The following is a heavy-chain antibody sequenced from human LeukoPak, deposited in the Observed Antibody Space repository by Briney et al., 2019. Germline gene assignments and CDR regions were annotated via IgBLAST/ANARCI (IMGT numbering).Heavy chain of an antibody. J-gene: IGHJ4*02. CDR1: GYTFTSYG. CDR3: ARTLYYYDSSGYYDY. CDR2: ISAYNGNT. Sequence: ASVKVSCKASGYTFTSYGISWVRQAPGQGLERMGWISAYNGNTNYAQKLQGRVTMTTDTSTSTAYMELRSLRSDDTAVYYCARTLYYYDSSGYYDYWGQGTLVTVSS. D-gene: IGHD3-22*01. V-gene: IGHV1-18*01.